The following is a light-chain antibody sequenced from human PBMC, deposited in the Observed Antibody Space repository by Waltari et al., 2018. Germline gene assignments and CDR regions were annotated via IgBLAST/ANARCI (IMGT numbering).Light chain of an antibody. V-gene: IGKV3-20*01. Sequence: ENGVTQSPGTLSLSPGARATLSCRTSQTLNSRDLAWYQHTPGQAPRPLIYGTSDRASGVPERFSGSGSGTDFTLTITRLEPEDFAVYYCQRSGGSFGPGTKVDVK. CDR2: GTS. CDR3: QRSGGS. CDR1: QTLNSRD. J-gene: IGKJ3*01.